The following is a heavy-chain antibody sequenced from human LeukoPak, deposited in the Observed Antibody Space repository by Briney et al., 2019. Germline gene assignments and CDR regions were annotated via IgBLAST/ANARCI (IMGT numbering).Heavy chain of an antibody. D-gene: IGHD1-26*01. CDR1: GYTFTSYY. CDR3: ARVPADSGSYYSVY. V-gene: IGHV1-46*03. Sequence: GASVKVSCKASGYTFTSYYMQWVRQAPGQGLEWMGIINPSGGSTTYAQRFQGRVTMTGDTSTSTVYMELSSLRSEDTAVYYCARVPADSGSYYSVYWGQGTLVTVSS. J-gene: IGHJ4*02. CDR2: INPSGGST.